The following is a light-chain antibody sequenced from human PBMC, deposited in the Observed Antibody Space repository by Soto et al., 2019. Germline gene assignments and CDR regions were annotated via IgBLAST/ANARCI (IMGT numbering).Light chain of an antibody. CDR2: DAS. CDR3: QQHINRLS. V-gene: IGKV3-11*01. Sequence: EIVLTQSPATLSLSPGERATLSCRASQSVSNYLAWYQQNPGQAPRLLIYDASNRATGIPARFSGSGSGTDFTLTISTLEPEDFAVYYCQQHINRLSFGGGTKVEIK. J-gene: IGKJ4*01. CDR1: QSVSNY.